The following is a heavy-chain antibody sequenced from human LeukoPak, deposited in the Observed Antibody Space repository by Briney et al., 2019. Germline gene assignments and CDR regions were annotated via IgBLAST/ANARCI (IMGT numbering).Heavy chain of an antibody. V-gene: IGHV3-53*01. Sequence: GGSLRLSCAVSGFTVSRNYMSWVRLAPGQGLEWDSIIYSGGDTYYVASVKSRFTICRDISKNTLYLQTNNRRAEDTAFYYCARSPPASPFDYWGQGTVVTVS. J-gene: IGHJ4*02. CDR1: GFTVSRNY. D-gene: IGHD2-2*01. CDR2: IYSGGDT. CDR3: ARSPPASPFDY.